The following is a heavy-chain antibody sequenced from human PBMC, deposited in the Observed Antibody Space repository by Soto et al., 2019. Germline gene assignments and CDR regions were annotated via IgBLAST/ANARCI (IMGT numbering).Heavy chain of an antibody. CDR2: IYPDDSDT. Sequence: PGESLKISCKGSGYSFTSYWIGWVRQMPGKGLEWMGIIYPDDSDTRYSPSFQGQVTISADKSITTVYLQWSSLKASDSGTYFCARRDMLTGYVYFDYWGQGTLVTVSS. J-gene: IGHJ4*02. D-gene: IGHD3-9*01. CDR1: GYSFTSYW. CDR3: ARRDMLTGYVYFDY. V-gene: IGHV5-51*01.